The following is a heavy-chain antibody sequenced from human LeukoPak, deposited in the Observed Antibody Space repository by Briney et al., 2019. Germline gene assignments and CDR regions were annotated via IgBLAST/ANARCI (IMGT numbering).Heavy chain of an antibody. CDR1: GFIFHDYA. Sequence: PGGSLRLSCVASGFIFHDYAMTWVRQAPGKGLEWVSAIRLSGDNTHYADSVQGRFTISRDNSKSTLCLQMNSLRAEDTAVYYCAKQLGYCSDGSCYFPYWGQGTLVTVSS. J-gene: IGHJ4*02. D-gene: IGHD2-15*01. CDR3: AKQLGYCSDGSCYFPY. V-gene: IGHV3-23*01. CDR2: IRLSGDNT.